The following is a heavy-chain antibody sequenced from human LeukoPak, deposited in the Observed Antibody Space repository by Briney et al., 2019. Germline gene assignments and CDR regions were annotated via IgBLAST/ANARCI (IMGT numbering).Heavy chain of an antibody. V-gene: IGHV5-51*01. CDR1: GYRFTSYW. CDR2: IHPGDPET. Sequence: GESLKISCKGSGYRFTSYWIGWVRQMPGKGLEWMGIIHPGDPETRYSPSFQGQVTISADKSISTAYLQWSSLKASDTAMYYCARRRDLYSGSYYPFDYWGQGTLVTVSS. CDR3: ARRRDLYSGSYYPFDY. J-gene: IGHJ4*02. D-gene: IGHD1-26*01.